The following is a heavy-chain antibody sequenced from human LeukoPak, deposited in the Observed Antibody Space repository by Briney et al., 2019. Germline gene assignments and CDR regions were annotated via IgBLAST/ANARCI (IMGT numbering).Heavy chain of an antibody. Sequence: ASVKVSFKASGYTFTGYYIHWVRQAPGQGLEWMGWINPNSGGTNYAQKFQGWVTMTRDTSISTAYMELSRLRSDDTAVYYCARAYSSGDYAIDYWGQGTLVTVSS. CDR2: INPNSGGT. V-gene: IGHV1-2*04. D-gene: IGHD6-19*01. CDR1: GYTFTGYY. CDR3: ARAYSSGDYAIDY. J-gene: IGHJ4*02.